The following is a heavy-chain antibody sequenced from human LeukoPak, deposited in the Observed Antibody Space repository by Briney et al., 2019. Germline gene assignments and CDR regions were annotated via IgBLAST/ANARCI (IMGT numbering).Heavy chain of an antibody. Sequence: SETLSLTCAVYGGSFSGYYWSWTRQPPGKGLEWIGEINHSGSTNYNPSLKSRVTISVDTSKNQFSLKLSSVTAADTAVYYCAREVVVVVPAYYNWFDPWGQGTLVTVSS. CDR1: GGSFSGYY. CDR3: AREVVVVVPAYYNWFDP. J-gene: IGHJ5*02. CDR2: INHSGST. V-gene: IGHV4-34*01. D-gene: IGHD2-2*01.